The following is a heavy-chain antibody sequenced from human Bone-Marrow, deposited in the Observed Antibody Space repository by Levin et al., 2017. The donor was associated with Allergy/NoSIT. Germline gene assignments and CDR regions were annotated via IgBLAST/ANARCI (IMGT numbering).Heavy chain of an antibody. V-gene: IGHV3-48*03. J-gene: IGHJ4*02. Sequence: QAGGSLRLSCVGSSEMFRNYEMTWVRLLPGKGLEWISYMSARGSLSYADSVKGRFTVSRDNDKNTLYLHMNRLRLDDTALYYCADLYCSSGTCFFDYWGRGTQVTVSS. CDR2: MSARGSL. D-gene: IGHD1-14*01. CDR3: ADLYCSSGTCFFDY. CDR1: SEMFRNYE.